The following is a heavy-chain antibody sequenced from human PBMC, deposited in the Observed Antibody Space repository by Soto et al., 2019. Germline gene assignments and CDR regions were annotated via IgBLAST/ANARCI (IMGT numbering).Heavy chain of an antibody. J-gene: IGHJ5*02. CDR1: SGTIRGNF. Sequence: PSETLSLTRTFPSGTIRGNFLRWIRKHPEKGLEWIGYMYKTGTTYYNPSLKSRVTISVDTSKNQFSLKLSSVTAADTAVYYCARLYYYDSSGYYPTLPFDPWGQGTLVTVSS. V-gene: IGHV4-4*08. D-gene: IGHD3-22*01. CDR2: MYKTGTT. CDR3: ARLYYYDSSGYYPTLPFDP.